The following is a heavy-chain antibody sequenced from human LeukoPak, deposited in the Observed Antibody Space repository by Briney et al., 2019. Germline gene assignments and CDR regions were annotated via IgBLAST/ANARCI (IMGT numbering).Heavy chain of an antibody. CDR1: GGSISSYY. D-gene: IGHD3-10*01. V-gene: IGHV4-59*12. J-gene: IGHJ4*02. CDR3: ARGLGSGSYYHY. Sequence: SETLSLTCTVSGGSISSYYWSWIRQPPGKGLEWIGYIYYSGSTNYNPSPKSRVTISVDTSKNQFSLKLNSVTAADTAVYYCARGLGSGSYYHYWGQGTLITVSS. CDR2: IYYSGST.